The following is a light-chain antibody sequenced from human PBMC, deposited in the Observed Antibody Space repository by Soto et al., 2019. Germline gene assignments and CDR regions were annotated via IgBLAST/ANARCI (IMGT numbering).Light chain of an antibody. CDR3: QRANSFPIT. V-gene: IGKV1-12*01. Sequence: MTQSPATLSVSPGERATLSCRASQSVSSNLAWYQQKPGQAPKLLIYAASNLESGVPSRFSGSGSGTDFTLTISSLQPEDFTTYYCQRANSFPITFGQGTRLEIK. CDR2: AAS. J-gene: IGKJ5*01. CDR1: QSVSSN.